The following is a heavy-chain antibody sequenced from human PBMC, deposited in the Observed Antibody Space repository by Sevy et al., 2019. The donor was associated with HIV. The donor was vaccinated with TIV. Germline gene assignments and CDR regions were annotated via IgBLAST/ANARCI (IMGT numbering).Heavy chain of an antibody. J-gene: IGHJ4*02. Sequence: GGSRRLSCAVSGFTFSTYAMNWVRQAPGKGLEWVSAISGSGSSTYYADSGKGRFTISRDNSQNTLYLQMNSLRAEDTAIYYCAKGEVGQYYYGSERLFDYWGQGTLVTVSS. CDR3: AKGEVGQYYYGSERLFDY. V-gene: IGHV3-23*01. D-gene: IGHD3-10*01. CDR2: ISGSGSST. CDR1: GFTFSTYA.